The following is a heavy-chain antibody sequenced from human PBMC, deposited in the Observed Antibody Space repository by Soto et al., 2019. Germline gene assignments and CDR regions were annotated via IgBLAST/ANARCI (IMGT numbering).Heavy chain of an antibody. Sequence: EVQLVESGGGLVQPGGSLRLSCAASGFTFSNYSVNWVRQAPGKGLEWVSYISKYSSSIYYADSVKGRFTISRDNAKNSLYLQMNSLRDEDTAVYYCARGGYSYGPKASFDYWGQGTLVTVSS. J-gene: IGHJ4*02. CDR2: ISKYSSSI. D-gene: IGHD5-18*01. CDR1: GFTFSNYS. V-gene: IGHV3-48*02. CDR3: ARGGYSYGPKASFDY.